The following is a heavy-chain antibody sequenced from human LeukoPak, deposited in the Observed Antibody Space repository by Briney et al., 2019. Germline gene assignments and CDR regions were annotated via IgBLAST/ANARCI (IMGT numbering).Heavy chain of an antibody. D-gene: IGHD3-22*01. J-gene: IGHJ1*01. CDR3: AKTIRKYYFDSSGYLFQQ. Sequence: NPSETLSLTCSVSGDSIGNYYWAWIRQPPGKRLEWIGNINYSGITDYNPSLKSRGTISIDASENQLSLRLSSVTAADTAVYYCAKTIRKYYFDSSGYLFQQWSQGTLVTVTS. V-gene: IGHV4-59*08. CDR1: GDSIGNYY. CDR2: INYSGIT.